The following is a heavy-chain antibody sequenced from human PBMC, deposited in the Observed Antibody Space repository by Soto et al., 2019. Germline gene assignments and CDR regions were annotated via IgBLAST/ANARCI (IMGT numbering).Heavy chain of an antibody. D-gene: IGHD6-13*01. CDR2: IIPIFGTA. CDR3: ARAAAAGLGGYYYYGMDV. V-gene: IGHV1-69*13. Sequence: VASVKVSCKASGGTFSSYAISWVRQAPGQGLEWMGGIIPIFGTANYAQKFQGRVTITADESTSTAYMELSSLRSEDTAVYYCARAAAAGLGGYYYYGMDVWGQGTTVTVSS. J-gene: IGHJ6*02. CDR1: GGTFSSYA.